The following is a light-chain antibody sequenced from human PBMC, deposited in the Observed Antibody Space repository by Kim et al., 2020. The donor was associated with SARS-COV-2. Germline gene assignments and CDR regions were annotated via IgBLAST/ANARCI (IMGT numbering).Light chain of an antibody. CDR2: EVS. CDR3: SSYAGSNTWV. Sequence: QSALTQPPSASGSPGQSVTISCTGTSRDVGGYNYVSWYQQHPGKAPKLMIYEVSNRPSGVPDRFSGSKSGNTASLTVSGLQAEDEADYYCSSYAGSNTWVFGGGTKLTVL. CDR1: SRDVGGYNY. J-gene: IGLJ3*02. V-gene: IGLV2-8*01.